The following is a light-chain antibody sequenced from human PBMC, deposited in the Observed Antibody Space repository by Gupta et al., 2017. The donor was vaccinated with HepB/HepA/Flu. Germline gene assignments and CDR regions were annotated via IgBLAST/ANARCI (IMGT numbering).Light chain of an antibody. Sequence: IVMIQSPLFLAVTPGEPAPISCRSSQTRLHRDGYHFLDWHVQKPGQSPHLLIYVASSRASGVPDRFSGSGSGTDFTLCISRVEAEDVGIYSCRQTLDTPYTFGQGTXLEI. CDR1: QTRLHRDGYHF. J-gene: IGKJ2*01. CDR3: RQTLDTPYT. CDR2: VAS. V-gene: IGKV2-28*01.